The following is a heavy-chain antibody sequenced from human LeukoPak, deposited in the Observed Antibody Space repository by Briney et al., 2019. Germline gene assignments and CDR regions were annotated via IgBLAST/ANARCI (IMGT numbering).Heavy chain of an antibody. V-gene: IGHV3-53*01. J-gene: IGHJ6*02. CDR2: IYSGGST. CDR1: GFTVSSNY. Sequence: GGSLRLSCAASGFTVSSNYMSWVRQAPGKGLEWVSIIYSGGSTYYADSVKDRFTISRDNSKNTLYLQMNSLRAEDTAVYYCANLDSDEQQLHYYYYYGMDVWGQGTTVTVSS. D-gene: IGHD6-13*01. CDR3: ANLDSDEQQLHYYYYYGMDV.